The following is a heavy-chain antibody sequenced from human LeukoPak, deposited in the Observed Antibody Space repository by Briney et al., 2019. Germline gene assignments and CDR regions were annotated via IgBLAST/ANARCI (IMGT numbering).Heavy chain of an antibody. J-gene: IGHJ4*02. CDR2: IYSGGNT. V-gene: IGHV3-53*01. D-gene: IGHD4-17*01. CDR1: GFIVSSNS. CDR3: ARRAGEYSHPYDY. Sequence: GGSLRLSCTVSGFIVSSNSMSWVRQAPGKGLEWVSFIYSGGNTHYSDSVKGRFTISRDNSKNTLYLQMNSLRAEGTAVYYCARRAGEYSHPYDYWGQGTLVTVSS.